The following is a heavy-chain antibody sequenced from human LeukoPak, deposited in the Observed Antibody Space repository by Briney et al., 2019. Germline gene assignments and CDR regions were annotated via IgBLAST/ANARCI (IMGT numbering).Heavy chain of an antibody. V-gene: IGHV3-23*01. Sequence: GGSLRLSCAASGFTFSSYAMSWVREAPGKGLEWVSPISGSGGSTYYADSVKGRFTISRDNAKNSLYLQMNSLRAEDTAVYYCARHQGYIAVAGRDYWGQGTLVTVSS. CDR2: ISGSGGST. D-gene: IGHD6-19*01. CDR3: ARHQGYIAVAGRDY. CDR1: GFTFSSYA. J-gene: IGHJ4*02.